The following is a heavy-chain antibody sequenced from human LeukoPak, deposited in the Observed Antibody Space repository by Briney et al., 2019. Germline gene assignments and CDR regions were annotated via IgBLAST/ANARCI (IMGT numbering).Heavy chain of an antibody. CDR2: INPNSGGT. CDR3: ARGNYDSSDFEYFQH. Sequence: ASVKVSCKASGYTFTGYYMHWVRQAPGQGLEWLGWINPNSGGTNYAQKFQGRDTMTRDTSITTAYMELSWLRFDDTAVFYCARGNYDSSDFEYFQHWGQGTLVTVSS. CDR1: GYTFTGYY. V-gene: IGHV1-2*02. D-gene: IGHD3-22*01. J-gene: IGHJ1*01.